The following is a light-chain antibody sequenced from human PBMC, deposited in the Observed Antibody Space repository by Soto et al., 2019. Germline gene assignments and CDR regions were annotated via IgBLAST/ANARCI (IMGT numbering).Light chain of an antibody. Sequence: EIVLTQSPGTLSLSPGERATLSCRASQSVRRNYLAWYRQKPGQAPRPLIYGATSSATGIPDRFSGSASGTDFTLTISRLEPEDFAVYYCQQYDSTPLHTFGQGTKLEIK. CDR2: GAT. J-gene: IGKJ2*01. V-gene: IGKV3-20*01. CDR3: QQYDSTPLHT. CDR1: QSVRRNY.